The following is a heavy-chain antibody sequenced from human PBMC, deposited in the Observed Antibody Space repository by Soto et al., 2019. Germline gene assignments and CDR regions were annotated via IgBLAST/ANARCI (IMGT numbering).Heavy chain of an antibody. Sequence: EVHLVESGGGLVQPGRSLRLSCAASGFTFDDYAMHWVRQAPGKGLEWVSSVGWSGVTVHSADSVKGRFTISRDNAENSLFLQMNSLRPEDTCLYFCAKGRARREDDSPRWIFDYWGQGTLVTVSS. J-gene: IGHJ4*02. CDR1: GFTFDDYA. CDR2: VGWSGVTV. CDR3: AKGRARREDDSPRWIFDY. V-gene: IGHV3-9*01. D-gene: IGHD5-12*01.